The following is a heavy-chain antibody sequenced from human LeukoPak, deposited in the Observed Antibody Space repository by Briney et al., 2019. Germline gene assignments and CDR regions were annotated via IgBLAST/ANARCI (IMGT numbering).Heavy chain of an antibody. J-gene: IGHJ6*02. Sequence: PGGSLRLSCAAYGFTFSSYWMSWDRQTPGKGLEWVANIKQDGSEKHYVDSVKGRFTISRDNAKNSLYLQMSSLRAEDTAVYYCASNWNYVRGYGMDVWGQGTTVTVSS. CDR3: ASNWNYVRGYGMDV. CDR2: IKQDGSEK. CDR1: GFTFSSYW. V-gene: IGHV3-7*01. D-gene: IGHD1-7*01.